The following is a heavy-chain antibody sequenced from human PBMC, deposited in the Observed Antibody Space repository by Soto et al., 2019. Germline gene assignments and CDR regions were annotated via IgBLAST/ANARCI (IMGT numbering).Heavy chain of an antibody. CDR3: ANGRFLEWLLPDNWFDP. CDR1: GFTFSDYA. CDR2: TSGSGANT. D-gene: IGHD3-3*01. V-gene: IGHV3-23*01. J-gene: IGHJ5*02. Sequence: GSLRLSCAAAGFTFSDYAMNWVRQAPGKGLEWVSATSGSGANTYYADSVKGRFTISRDNSKNMLYLQMNSLRDEDTAVYYCANGRFLEWLLPDNWFDPWGQGTLVTVSS.